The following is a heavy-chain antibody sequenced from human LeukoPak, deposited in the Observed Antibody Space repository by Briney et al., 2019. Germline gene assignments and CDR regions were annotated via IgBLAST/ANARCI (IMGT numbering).Heavy chain of an antibody. CDR3: VRNGYDSSGYYFWSDN. CDR2: IHHSGGT. D-gene: IGHD3-22*01. Sequence: SETLSLTCAVYDGSFTDHNWSWIRQSPGKGLQWIAEIHHSGGTNYSPTLKSRVTLSVDTSKNQVSLNLRSVTAADTAVYYCVRNGYDSSGYYFWSDNRGQGTLVTVSS. V-gene: IGHV4-34*01. CDR1: DGSFTDHN. J-gene: IGHJ5*02.